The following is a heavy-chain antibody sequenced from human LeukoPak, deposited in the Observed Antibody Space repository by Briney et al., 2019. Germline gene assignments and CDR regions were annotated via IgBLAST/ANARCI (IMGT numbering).Heavy chain of an antibody. CDR3: ATDLYGDYGGRDY. J-gene: IGHJ4*02. Sequence: ASVTVSFTVSGYTLTELSMHWVRQAPGKGLEWMGGFDPEDGETIYAQKFQGRVTMTEDTSTDTAYMELSSLRSEDTAVYYCATDLYGDYGGRDYWGQGTLVTVSS. CDR1: GYTLTELS. D-gene: IGHD4-17*01. V-gene: IGHV1-24*01. CDR2: FDPEDGET.